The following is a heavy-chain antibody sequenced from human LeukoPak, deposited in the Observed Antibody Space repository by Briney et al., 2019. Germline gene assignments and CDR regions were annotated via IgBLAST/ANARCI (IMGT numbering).Heavy chain of an antibody. CDR2: IYWNDDK. CDR1: GFSLRTSGVG. J-gene: IGHJ5*02. Sequence: SGPTLVNPTQTLTLTCTFSGFSLRTSGVGVGWIRQPPGKALEWLALIYWNDDKRYSPSLKSRLTITKDTSKNQVVLTMTNMDPVDTATYYCARCLWSGYYNWFDPWGQGTLVTVSS. CDR3: ARCLWSGYYNWFDP. V-gene: IGHV2-5*01. D-gene: IGHD3-3*01.